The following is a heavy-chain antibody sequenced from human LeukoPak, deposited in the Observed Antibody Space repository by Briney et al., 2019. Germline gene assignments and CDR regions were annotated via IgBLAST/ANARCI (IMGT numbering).Heavy chain of an antibody. Sequence: PSETLSLTCTVSGGSISSSSYYWGWIRQPPGKGLEWIGSIYYSGSTYYNPSLKSRVTISVDTSKNQFSLKLSSVTAADTAVYYCASLYYDSSVGAFDIWGQGTMVTVSS. CDR1: GGSISSSSYY. D-gene: IGHD3-22*01. CDR3: ASLYYDSSVGAFDI. CDR2: IYYSGST. V-gene: IGHV4-39*07. J-gene: IGHJ3*02.